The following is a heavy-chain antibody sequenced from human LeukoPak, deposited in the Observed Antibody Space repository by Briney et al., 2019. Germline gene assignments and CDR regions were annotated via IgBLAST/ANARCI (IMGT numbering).Heavy chain of an antibody. D-gene: IGHD3-9*01. CDR1: GFTFSSYK. CDR2: IHSGGSDI. J-gene: IGHJ4*02. Sequence: GGSLRLSCVASGFTFSSYKMNWVRQAPGRGLEWASSIHSGGSDIYYADSVKGRFTVSRDNAKNSLFLQMNSLRAEDTALYYCARGHYDILTGNYKWTPDYWGQGTLVTVSS. V-gene: IGHV3-21*06. CDR3: ARGHYDILTGNYKWTPDY.